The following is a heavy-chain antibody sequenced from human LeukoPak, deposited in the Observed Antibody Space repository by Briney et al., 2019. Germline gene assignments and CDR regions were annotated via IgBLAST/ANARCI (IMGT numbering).Heavy chain of an antibody. CDR2: IYSDGST. CDR3: ARVHERWLEYFQH. J-gene: IGHJ1*01. D-gene: IGHD4-17*01. CDR1: GFTVSSNY. Sequence: GGSLRLSCAVSGFTVSSNYMSWVRQAPGKGLEWVSVIYSDGSTYSADSVKGRFTISRDNSKNTLYLQINSLRAEDTAVYYCARVHERWLEYFQHWGQGTLVTVSS. V-gene: IGHV3-53*01.